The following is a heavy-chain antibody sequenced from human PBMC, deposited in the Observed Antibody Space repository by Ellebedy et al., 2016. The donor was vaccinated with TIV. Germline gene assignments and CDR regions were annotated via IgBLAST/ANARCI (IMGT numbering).Heavy chain of an antibody. J-gene: IGHJ4*02. D-gene: IGHD3-10*01. CDR3: ARDSGGFDY. CDR1: GGSISSYY. CDR2: IYYSGST. Sequence: SETLSLTCTVSGGSISSYYWSWIRQPPGKGLEWIGYIYYSGSTNYNPSLKSRVTISVDTSKNQFSLKLSSVTAADTAVYYCARDSGGFDYWGQGTLVTVSS. V-gene: IGHV4-59*01.